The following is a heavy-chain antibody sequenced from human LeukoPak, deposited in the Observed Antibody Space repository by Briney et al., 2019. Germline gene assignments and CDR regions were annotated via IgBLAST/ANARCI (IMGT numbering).Heavy chain of an antibody. D-gene: IGHD3-22*01. CDR1: GFTFSNYG. CDR3: AKDSRMMVVFITGKGTKFDY. V-gene: IGHV3-30*02. J-gene: IGHJ4*02. Sequence: GGSLRLSCAASGFTFSNYGMHWVRQAPGKGLEWVAFIRYDGSNKYYSDSVKGRFTVSRDNSKNTLYLQMNSLRAEDTAVYYCAKDSRMMVVFITGKGTKFDYWGQGALVTVSS. CDR2: IRYDGSNK.